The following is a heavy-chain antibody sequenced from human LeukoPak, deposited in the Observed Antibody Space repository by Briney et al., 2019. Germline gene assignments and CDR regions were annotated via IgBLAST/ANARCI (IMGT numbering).Heavy chain of an antibody. Sequence: ASVKVSCKASGYTFTSYAMHGVRQAPGQRLEWMGWINAGNGNTKYSQKFQGRVTINRDKSASTAYMELSSLRSEDNAVYYCARVITKVRGHGMDVWGKGTTGTVSS. V-gene: IGHV1-3*01. D-gene: IGHD3-10*01. J-gene: IGHJ6*04. CDR3: ARVITKVRGHGMDV. CDR1: GYTFTSYA. CDR2: INAGNGNT.